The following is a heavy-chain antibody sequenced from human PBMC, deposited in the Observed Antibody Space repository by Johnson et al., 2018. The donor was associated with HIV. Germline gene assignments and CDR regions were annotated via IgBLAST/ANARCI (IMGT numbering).Heavy chain of an antibody. CDR3: AREFLYGDYQDAFDI. D-gene: IGHD4-17*01. V-gene: IGHV3-74*01. Sequence: WVGRINSDGSSTSYADSVKGRFTISRDNAKNTLYLQMNSLRAEDTAVYYCAREFLYGDYQDAFDIWGRGTIVTVSS. J-gene: IGHJ3*02. CDR2: INSDGSST.